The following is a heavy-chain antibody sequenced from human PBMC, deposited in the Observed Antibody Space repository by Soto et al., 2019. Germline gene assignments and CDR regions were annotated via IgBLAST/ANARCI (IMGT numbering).Heavy chain of an antibody. CDR2: IYWNDDK. Sequence: QITLKESGPTLVKPTQTLTLTCTFSGFSLSTSGVGVGWIRQPPGKALEWLALIYWNDDKRYSPSPKSRLTITKDTSKNQVVLTMTNMDPVDTATYYCARDGVAATGWDYFDYWGQGTLVTVSS. CDR3: ARDGVAATGWDYFDY. CDR1: GFSLSTSGVG. D-gene: IGHD6-19*01. V-gene: IGHV2-5*01. J-gene: IGHJ4*02.